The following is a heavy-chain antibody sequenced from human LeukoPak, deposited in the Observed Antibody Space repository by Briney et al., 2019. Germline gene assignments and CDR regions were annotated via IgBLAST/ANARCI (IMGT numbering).Heavy chain of an antibody. D-gene: IGHD3-22*01. Sequence: GGSLRLSCAASGFTVSSKYMSWVRQAPGKGLEWVSTLYSNGNTYYADSVKGRFTTSRDNSKNTLSLQMNSLRAEDTAVYYCARDYYDGSAYYSYYEYWGQGTLVTVSS. J-gene: IGHJ4*02. CDR2: LYSNGNT. CDR3: ARDYYDGSAYYSYYEY. V-gene: IGHV3-53*01. CDR1: GFTVSSKY.